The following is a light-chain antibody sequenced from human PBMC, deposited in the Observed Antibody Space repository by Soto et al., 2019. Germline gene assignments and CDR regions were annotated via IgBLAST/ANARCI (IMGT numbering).Light chain of an antibody. J-gene: IGKJ1*01. CDR3: QQYSSPPQT. CDR1: ETVTGKY. CDR2: GAS. Sequence: EIVLTQSPGTLSLSPGERATLSCRASETVTGKYLAWYQQKPGQSPRLLIFGASNRATGIPDRISGSGSGTDFTLTISRLEPEDFAVYYCQQYSSPPQTFGQGTKVEIK. V-gene: IGKV3-20*01.